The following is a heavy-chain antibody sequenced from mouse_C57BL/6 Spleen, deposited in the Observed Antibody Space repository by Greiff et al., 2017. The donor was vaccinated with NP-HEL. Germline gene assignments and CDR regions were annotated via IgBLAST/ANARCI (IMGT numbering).Heavy chain of an antibody. V-gene: IGHV1-59*01. CDR3: ARKLVDY. CDR1: GYTFTSYW. Sequence: QVQLQQPGAELVRPGTSVKLSCKASGYTFTSYWMHWVKQRPGQGLEWIGVIDPSDSYTNYNQKFKGKATLTVDTSSSTAYMQLSSLTSEDSAVYYCARKLVDYWGQGTTLTVS. CDR2: IDPSDSYT. J-gene: IGHJ2*01.